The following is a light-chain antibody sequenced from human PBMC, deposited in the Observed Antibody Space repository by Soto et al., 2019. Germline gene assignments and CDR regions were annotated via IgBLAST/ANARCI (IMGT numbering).Light chain of an antibody. CDR1: QRVSSY. CDR2: DAS. J-gene: IGKJ3*01. Sequence: EIVLTQSPATLSLSPGERATLSCRASQRVSSYLAWYQQKPGQAPRLLIYDASNRATGIPARFSGSGSGTDFTLTISSLEPEDFAVYYCQQRSNCPPGSTFGPGTKVDIK. V-gene: IGKV3-11*01. CDR3: QQRSNCPPGST.